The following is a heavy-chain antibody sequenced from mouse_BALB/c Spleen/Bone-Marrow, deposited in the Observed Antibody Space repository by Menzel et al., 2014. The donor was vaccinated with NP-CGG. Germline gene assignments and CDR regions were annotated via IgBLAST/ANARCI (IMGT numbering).Heavy chain of an antibody. CDR3: ARDDYYAMDY. CDR2: IRKKANGYTT. V-gene: IGHV7-3*02. CDR1: GVTFTDYY. Sequence: EAKVVESGGGLVQPGGSLGLSCATSGVTFTDYYMSWVRQPPGKALEWLGFIRKKANGYTTEYSASVKGRFTISRDNSQSILYLQMNTLRAEDSATYYCARDDYYAMDYWGQGTSVTVSS. J-gene: IGHJ4*01.